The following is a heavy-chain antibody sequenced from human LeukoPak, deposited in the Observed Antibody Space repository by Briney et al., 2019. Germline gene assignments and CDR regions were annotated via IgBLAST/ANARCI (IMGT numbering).Heavy chain of an antibody. D-gene: IGHD2-2*01. CDR3: ARGPSIVVVPATKYRNWFDP. J-gene: IGHJ5*02. V-gene: IGHV4-34*01. CDR1: GGSFSGYY. Sequence: PSETLSLTCAVYGGSFSGYYWSWIRQPPGKGLEWIGEINHSGSTNYNPSLKSRVTISVDTSKNQFSLKLSSVTAADTAVYYCARGPSIVVVPATKYRNWFDPWGQGTLVTVSS. CDR2: INHSGST.